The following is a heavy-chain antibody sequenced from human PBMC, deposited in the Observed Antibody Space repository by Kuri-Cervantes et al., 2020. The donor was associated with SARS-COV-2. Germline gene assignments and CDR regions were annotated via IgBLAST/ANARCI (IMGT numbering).Heavy chain of an antibody. V-gene: IGHV3-23*01. Sequence: GESLKISCAASGFTFSNYAMSWVRQAPGKGLEWVSSFSGNGGNTYYADPVKGRFTIFRDNSKNTLYLQMNSLRAEDTAVYYCAKRGLVNYYGMDVWGQGTTVTVSS. J-gene: IGHJ6*02. D-gene: IGHD6-19*01. CDR1: GFTFSNYA. CDR2: FSGNGGNT. CDR3: AKRGLVNYYGMDV.